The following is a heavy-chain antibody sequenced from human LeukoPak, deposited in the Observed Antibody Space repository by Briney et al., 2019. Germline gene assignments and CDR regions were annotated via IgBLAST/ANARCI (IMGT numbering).Heavy chain of an antibody. Sequence: TGGSPRLSCAASGFTFSAYAMTWVRQAPGKGLEWVSSIGSDKKPHYSESVKGRFAISRDNSKSMLFLQLNSLRAEDTALYYCARNRDIVVVPAAGNYYYGMDVWGQGTTVTVSS. J-gene: IGHJ6*02. V-gene: IGHV3-23*05. CDR2: IGSDKKP. CDR3: ARNRDIVVVPAAGNYYYGMDV. D-gene: IGHD2-2*01. CDR1: GFTFSAYA.